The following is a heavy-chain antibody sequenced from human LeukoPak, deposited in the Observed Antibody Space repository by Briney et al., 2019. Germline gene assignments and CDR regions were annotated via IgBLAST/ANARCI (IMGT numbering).Heavy chain of an antibody. D-gene: IGHD6-13*01. J-gene: IGHJ6*02. V-gene: IGHV1-24*01. CDR2: FDPEDGET. Sequence: ASVKVSCKVSGYTLTELSMHWVRQAPGKGLEWMGGFDPEDGETIYAQKFQGRVTMTEDTSTDTAYMELSSLRSEDTAVYYCARDRSSSWYGRDRNYYYGMDVWGQGTTVTVSS. CDR1: GYTLTELS. CDR3: ARDRSSSWYGRDRNYYYGMDV.